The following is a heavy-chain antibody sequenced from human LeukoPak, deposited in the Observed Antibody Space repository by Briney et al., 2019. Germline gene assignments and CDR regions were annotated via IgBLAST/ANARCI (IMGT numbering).Heavy chain of an antibody. V-gene: IGHV4-59*12. D-gene: IGHD7-27*01. J-gene: IGHJ4*02. CDR3: ARDPDWGSSPGFDY. Sequence: GSLRLSCAASGFTFSSYAMHWIRQPPGKGLECIGHVYYSGSTDYNPSLKSRLTISVDSSMNRFSLKLSSVTAADTAVYYCARDPDWGSSPGFDYWGQGTLVTVSS. CDR1: GFTFSSYA. CDR2: VYYSGST.